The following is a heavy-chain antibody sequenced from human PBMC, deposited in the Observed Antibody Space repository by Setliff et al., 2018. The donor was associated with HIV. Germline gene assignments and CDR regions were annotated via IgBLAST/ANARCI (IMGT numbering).Heavy chain of an antibody. V-gene: IGHV4-59*11. CDR1: DGSSDSHY. D-gene: IGHD5-12*01. CDR3: AGRGGYNDWYFDY. Sequence: SETLSLTCTVSDGSSDSHYWSWIRQPPGKGLEWIGYIHFTGTTNYNPSLKSRVTISIDTPESQFSLKLTSVTTADTAMYYCAGRGGYNDWYFDYWGQGALVTVSS. J-gene: IGHJ4*02. CDR2: IHFTGTT.